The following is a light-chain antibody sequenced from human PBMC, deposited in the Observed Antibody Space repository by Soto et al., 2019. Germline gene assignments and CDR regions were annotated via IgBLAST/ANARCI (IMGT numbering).Light chain of an antibody. CDR2: NDL. CDR1: GPYFEVNA. Sequence: QSVLTQPPSASGTPGQRVPISCSASGPYFEVNAINWYQQVPGTAPRLLIYNDLQRPSGVPDRFSGSRSGSSASLVIVGLQSEDEADYYCAAWDHSLQGWVFGGGTQLTVL. J-gene: IGLJ7*01. CDR3: AAWDHSLQGWV. V-gene: IGLV1-44*01.